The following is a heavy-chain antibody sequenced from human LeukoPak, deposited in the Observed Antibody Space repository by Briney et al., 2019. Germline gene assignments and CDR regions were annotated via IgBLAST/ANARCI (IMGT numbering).Heavy chain of an antibody. CDR1: GYTFTSYG. CDR3: TVVVYPYSITGTALPF. Sequence: ASVKVSCTASGYTFTSYGISWVRQAPGQGLEWMGWMSAYNGNTNYAQKLHGRATMTTDTSTSTAYMELRSLRSDDTAGYCCTVVVYPYSITGTALPFWGQGTLVTVSS. V-gene: IGHV1-18*01. D-gene: IGHD1-20*01. J-gene: IGHJ4*02. CDR2: MSAYNGNT.